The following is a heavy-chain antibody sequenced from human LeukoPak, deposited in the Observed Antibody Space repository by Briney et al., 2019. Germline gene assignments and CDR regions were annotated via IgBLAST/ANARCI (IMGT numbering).Heavy chain of an antibody. D-gene: IGHD6-19*01. J-gene: IGHJ5*02. Sequence: SETLSLTCTVSGGSISSSSYSWGWIRQPPGKGLEWIGSIYYSGSTYYNPSLKSRVTISVDTSKNQFSLKLSSVTAADTAVYYCARYPYSSGLFDPWGQGTLVTVSS. V-gene: IGHV4-39*01. CDR2: IYYSGST. CDR1: GGSISSSSYS. CDR3: ARYPYSSGLFDP.